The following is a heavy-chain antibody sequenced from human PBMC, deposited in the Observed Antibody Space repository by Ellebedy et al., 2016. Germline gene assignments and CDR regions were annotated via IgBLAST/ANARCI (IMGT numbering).Heavy chain of an antibody. CDR1: GYSFTRYW. CDR3: ASPITVPGPKFFDY. CDR2: IYPGDSDT. V-gene: IGHV5-51*01. D-gene: IGHD6-19*01. J-gene: IGHJ4*02. Sequence: GESLKISCKGSGYSFTRYWIAWVRQMPGKGLEWMGIIYPGDSDTKYSPSFQGQVTISIDKSIRTAYLQWSSLKASDTAIYYCASPITVPGPKFFDYWGQGTLVTVSS.